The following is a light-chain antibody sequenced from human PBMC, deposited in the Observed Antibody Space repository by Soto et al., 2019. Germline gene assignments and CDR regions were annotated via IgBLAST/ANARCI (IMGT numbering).Light chain of an antibody. CDR2: DGS. V-gene: IGKV1-5*03. CDR1: QSINTW. Sequence: DIPMTQSPSTLSASVGDRIIITCRASQSINTWLAWYQQKPGEAPKLLIYDGSTLERGVPSRFSGSGSGTEFTLTISRLQPDDFATFYCQQYKTYSRTFGQGAKVEVK. CDR3: QQYKTYSRT. J-gene: IGKJ1*01.